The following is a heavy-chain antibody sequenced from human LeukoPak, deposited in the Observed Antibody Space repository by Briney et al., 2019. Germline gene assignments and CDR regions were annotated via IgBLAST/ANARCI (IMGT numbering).Heavy chain of an antibody. J-gene: IGHJ4*02. CDR3: ARATSGYYFDF. CDR2: VSYSGST. D-gene: IGHD3-22*01. V-gene: IGHV4-59*01. CDR1: GGSIGSYY. Sequence: SETLSLTCTVSGGSIGSYYWNWIRQPPGKGLEWIGYVSYSGSTNYNPSLKSRVAMSVDKSKNQFSLKLSSVTAADTAVYFCARATSGYYFDFWDQGTLVTVSS.